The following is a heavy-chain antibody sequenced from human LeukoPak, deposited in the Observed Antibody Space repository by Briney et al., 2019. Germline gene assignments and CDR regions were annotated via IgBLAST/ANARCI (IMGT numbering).Heavy chain of an antibody. V-gene: IGHV3-30*02. J-gene: IGHJ4*02. D-gene: IGHD5-12*01. CDR3: AKSEGWDIVATISGY. CDR1: GFTFSSYG. Sequence: GGSLRLSCAASGFTFSSYGMHWVRQAPGKGLEWVAFIRYDGSNKYYADSVKGRFTISRDNSKNTLYLQMNSLRAEDTAVYYCAKSEGWDIVATISGYWGQGTLVTVSS. CDR2: IRYDGSNK.